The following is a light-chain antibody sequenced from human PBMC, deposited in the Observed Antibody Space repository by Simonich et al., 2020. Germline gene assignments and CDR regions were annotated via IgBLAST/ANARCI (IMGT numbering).Light chain of an antibody. V-gene: IGKV1-13*02. CDR1: QGISSA. Sequence: AIQLTQSPSSLSASVGDRVTITCRASQGISSALAWYQQKPGKAPKLLIYDASSLESGGPSRFSGSGSGTDFTLTISSLQPEDFATYYCQQYNSYSRTFGQGTKVEIK. CDR2: DAS. J-gene: IGKJ1*01. CDR3: QQYNSYSRT.